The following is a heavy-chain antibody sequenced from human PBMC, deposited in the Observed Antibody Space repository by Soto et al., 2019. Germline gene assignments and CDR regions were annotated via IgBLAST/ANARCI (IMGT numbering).Heavy chain of an antibody. J-gene: IGHJ3*01. V-gene: IGHV1-2*04. Sequence: EASVKVSCKTSGYTFTDYYIHWVRQAPGQGLEWMAWINPNSGASNSAQKFQGWVTVTRDTSINTAYMALTSLKSDDTAVYYCARSELAVSYTGFDVWGQGTMVTVSS. CDR1: GYTFTDYY. CDR3: ARSELAVSYTGFDV. CDR2: INPNSGAS. D-gene: IGHD3-16*01.